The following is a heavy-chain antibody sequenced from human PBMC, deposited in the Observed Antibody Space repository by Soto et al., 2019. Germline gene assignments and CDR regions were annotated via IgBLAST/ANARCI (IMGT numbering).Heavy chain of an antibody. CDR1: GGTFSSYA. D-gene: IGHD3-22*01. J-gene: IGHJ6*02. CDR2: IIPIFGTA. V-gene: IGHV1-69*13. Sequence: ASVKVSCKASGGTFSSYAISWVRQAPGQGLEWMGGIIPIFGTANYAQKFQGRVTITADESTSTAYMELSSLRSEDTAVYYCASPLDYYDSSGYLYYYYGMDVWGQGTTITVSS. CDR3: ASPLDYYDSSGYLYYYYGMDV.